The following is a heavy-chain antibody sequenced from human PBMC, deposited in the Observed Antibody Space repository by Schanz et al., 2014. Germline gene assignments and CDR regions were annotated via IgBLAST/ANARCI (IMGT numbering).Heavy chain of an antibody. J-gene: IGHJ4*02. CDR2: ISGSGDNT. Sequence: VQLVESGGGLVQPGGSLRLSCAASGFTFSRNAINWVRQAPGRGLEWVSVISGSGDNTNYADSVRGRFTISRDNSKNTMYMQMNSLRAEDTAVYYCARGPSSGVWELPDYWGQGTLVTVSS. D-gene: IGHD1-26*01. CDR1: GFTFSRNA. V-gene: IGHV3-23*04. CDR3: ARGPSSGVWELPDY.